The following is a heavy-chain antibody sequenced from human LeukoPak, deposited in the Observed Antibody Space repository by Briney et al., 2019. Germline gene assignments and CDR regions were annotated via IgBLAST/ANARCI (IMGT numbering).Heavy chain of an antibody. V-gene: IGHV1-2*02. J-gene: IGHJ5*02. Sequence: ASVKVPCKASGYTFIDYYIHWVRQAPGQGLEWMGGINPNNGGPHYAQKFQGRVTMTRDTSISTAYMELSRLTSDDTAVYYCARRLSTWSEGWFDPWGQGTLVTVSS. CDR1: GYTFIDYY. CDR3: ARRLSTWSEGWFDP. CDR2: INPNNGGP. D-gene: IGHD6-13*01.